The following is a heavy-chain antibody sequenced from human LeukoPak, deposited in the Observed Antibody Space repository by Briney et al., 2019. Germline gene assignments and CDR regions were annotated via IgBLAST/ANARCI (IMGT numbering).Heavy chain of an antibody. J-gene: IGHJ6*03. V-gene: IGHV1-69*05. CDR1: GGTFSSYA. CDR2: IIPIFGTA. Sequence: SVKVSCKASGGTFSSYAISWVRQAPGQGLEWMGGIIPIFGTANYAQKFQGRVTITRNTSISTAYMELSSLRSEDTAVYYCARTLVRYLDRHYYMDVWGKGTTVTVSS. CDR3: ARTLVRYLDRHYYMDV. D-gene: IGHD3-3*01.